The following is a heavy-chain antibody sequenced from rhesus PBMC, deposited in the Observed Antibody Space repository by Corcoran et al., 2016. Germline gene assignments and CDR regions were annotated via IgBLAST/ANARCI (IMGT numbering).Heavy chain of an antibody. J-gene: IGHJ5-2*02. CDR2: IYGNSVPT. D-gene: IGHD3-34*01. CDR3: ARVKYNSLDI. V-gene: IGHV4S9*01. Sequence: QVQLQESGPGLVKPSETLSLTCAVSGGSINDGFFWNWIRQPPGKGLEWVGNIYGNSVPTYYNPSLKSRITISKDTSKNQFFLKLTSVTAADTAVYFCARVKYNSLDIWGRGVLVTVSS. CDR1: GGSINDGFF.